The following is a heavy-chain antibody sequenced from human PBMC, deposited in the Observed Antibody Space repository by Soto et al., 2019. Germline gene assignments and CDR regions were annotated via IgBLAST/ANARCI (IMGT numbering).Heavy chain of an antibody. CDR2: ISSSSSI. CDR3: ARDRREYSGYDRIDS. J-gene: IGHJ4*02. CDR1: GVTFSSYS. Sequence: PGGSLRLSCAASGVTFSSYSMKWVRQAPGKGLEGVSYISSSSSIYYVDSVKGRFTISRDNAKNSLHLQMNSLRAGDTAVYYCARDRREYSGYDRIDSWGQGTLVTVSS. V-gene: IGHV3-48*01. D-gene: IGHD5-12*01.